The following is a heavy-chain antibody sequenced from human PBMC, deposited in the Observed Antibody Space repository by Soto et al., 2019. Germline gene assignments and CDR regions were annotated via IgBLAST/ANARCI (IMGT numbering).Heavy chain of an antibody. CDR1: GFTFSSYG. Sequence: GGSLRLSCAASGFTFSSYGMHWVRQAPGKGLEWVAVIWYDGSNKYYADYVKGRFTISRDNSKNTLYLQMNSLRAEDTAVYYCAKEEYSSSSQYYYYYGMDVWGQGTTVTVSS. V-gene: IGHV3-30*02. CDR2: IWYDGSNK. CDR3: AKEEYSSSSQYYYYYGMDV. J-gene: IGHJ6*02. D-gene: IGHD6-6*01.